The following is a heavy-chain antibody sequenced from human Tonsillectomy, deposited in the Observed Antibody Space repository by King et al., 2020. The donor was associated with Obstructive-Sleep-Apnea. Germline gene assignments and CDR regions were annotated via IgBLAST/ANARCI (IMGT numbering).Heavy chain of an antibody. J-gene: IGHJ4*02. D-gene: IGHD4-11*01. CDR1: GASISSANW. CDR2: IYHTGST. CDR3: GRWTVTTQIDY. V-gene: IGHV4-4*02. Sequence: VQLQESGPGLVKPSGTLSLTCAVSGASISSANWWSWVRQPPGKGLEWIGEIYHTGSTNYNPSLKSRVTKSVDKAENQFSLKLNSLTAADTAVYYCGRWTVTTQIDYWGRGTLVTVSS.